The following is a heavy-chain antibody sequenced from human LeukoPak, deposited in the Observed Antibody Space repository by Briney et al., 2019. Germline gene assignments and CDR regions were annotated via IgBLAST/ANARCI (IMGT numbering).Heavy chain of an antibody. D-gene: IGHD6-19*01. CDR3: ARVPAVAGTNDPIDC. CDR1: GYSFTSYW. J-gene: IGHJ4*02. V-gene: IGHV5-51*01. Sequence: GESLKISCKGSGYSFTSYWIGWVRQMPGKGLEWMGIIYPGDSHTRYSPSFQGPVTNSTDKSISTPYLQWSSPKASAPAMTYCARVPAVAGTNDPIDCWGQGSLVSV. CDR2: IYPGDSHT.